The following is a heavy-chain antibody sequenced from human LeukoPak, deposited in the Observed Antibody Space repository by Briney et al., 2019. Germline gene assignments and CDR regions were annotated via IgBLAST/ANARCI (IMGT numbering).Heavy chain of an antibody. J-gene: IGHJ4*02. V-gene: IGHV3-23*01. CDR2: ISGSGGSP. CDR3: AKDDHGGSGWRDYFDY. D-gene: IGHD6-19*01. CDR1: GFTFSSYA. Sequence: GGSLRLSCAASGFTFSSYAMSWVRQAPGKGLEWVSSISGSGGSPYYADSVKGRFTISGDNSKNTLYLQMNSLRDEDTAVYYCAKDDHGGSGWRDYFDYWGQGTLVTVST.